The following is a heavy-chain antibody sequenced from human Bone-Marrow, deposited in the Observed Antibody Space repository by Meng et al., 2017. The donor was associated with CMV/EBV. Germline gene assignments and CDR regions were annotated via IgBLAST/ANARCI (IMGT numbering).Heavy chain of an antibody. V-gene: IGHV4-34*01. CDR2: SNHSGST. CDR3: ARGFYSSSWHYWFDP. CDR1: AGCLSGYC. J-gene: IGHJ5*02. D-gene: IGHD6-13*01. Sequence: VYAGCLSGYCWSWLRQPPGKGLEWIGESNHSGSTNYNPSLKSRVTISVDTSKNQFSLKLSSVTAADTAVYYCARGFYSSSWHYWFDPWGQGTLVTVSS.